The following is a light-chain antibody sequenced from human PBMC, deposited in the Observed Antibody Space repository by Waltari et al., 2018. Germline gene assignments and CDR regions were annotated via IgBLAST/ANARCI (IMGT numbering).Light chain of an antibody. CDR2: KAS. CDR3: QQYKSYPWT. Sequence: DIQMTQSPSTLSASVGDRVTITCRASQSISSWLAWYQQKPGKAPKLLFYKASSLESGVPSRFSGSGSGTEFTLTISSLQPDDFSTYYCQQYKSYPWTFGQGTKVEIK. CDR1: QSISSW. V-gene: IGKV1-5*03. J-gene: IGKJ1*01.